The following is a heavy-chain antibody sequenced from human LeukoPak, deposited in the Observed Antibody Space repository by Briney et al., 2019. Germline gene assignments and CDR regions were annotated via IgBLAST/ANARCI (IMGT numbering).Heavy chain of an antibody. J-gene: IGHJ3*02. CDR3: AKDARPITMIGSDAFDI. CDR1: GFTFDDYG. V-gene: IGHV3-23*01. CDR2: ISGSGGST. D-gene: IGHD3-10*02. Sequence: GGSLRLSCAASGFTFDDYGMSWVRQAPGKGLEWVSAISGSGGSTYYADSVKGRFTISRDNSKNTLYLQMNSLGAEDTAVYYCAKDARPITMIGSDAFDIWGQGTMVTVSS.